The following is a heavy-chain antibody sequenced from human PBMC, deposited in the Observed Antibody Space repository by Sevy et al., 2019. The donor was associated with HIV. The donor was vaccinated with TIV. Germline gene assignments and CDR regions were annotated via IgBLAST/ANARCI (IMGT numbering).Heavy chain of an antibody. D-gene: IGHD2-2*01. J-gene: IGHJ5*02. CDR1: DGSFSGYY. V-gene: IGHV4-34*01. CDR3: ARSPPVVVVPGAPSWFDP. CDR2: INESGIT. Sequence: PSETLSLTCAVHDGSFSGYYWNWIRQLPGKGLEWIGEINESGITYYNPSLKSRVTISVDTSKKQFSLKLNSVTAVDSAVYFCARSPPVVVVPGAPSWFDPWGQGTLVTVSS.